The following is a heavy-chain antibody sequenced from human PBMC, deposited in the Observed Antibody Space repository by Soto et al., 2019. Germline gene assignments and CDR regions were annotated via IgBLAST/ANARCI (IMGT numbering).Heavy chain of an antibody. CDR3: ARAQGYYYDSSGYSSSAPHFDY. CDR2: INPSGGST. CDR1: GYTFTSYY. V-gene: IGHV1-46*01. Sequence: ASVKVSCKASGYTFTSYYMHWVRQAPGQGLEWMGIINPSGGSTSYAQKFQGRVTMTRDTSTSTVYMELSSLRSEDTAVYYCARAQGYYYDSSGYSSSAPHFDYWGQGTLVTVSS. D-gene: IGHD3-22*01. J-gene: IGHJ4*02.